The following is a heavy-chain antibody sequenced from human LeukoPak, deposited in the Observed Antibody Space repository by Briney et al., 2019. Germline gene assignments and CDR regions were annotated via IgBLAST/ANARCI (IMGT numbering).Heavy chain of an antibody. J-gene: IGHJ4*02. V-gene: IGHV4-59*08. CDR3: ARHGSAYSFDY. Sequence: SETLSLTCTVSGVSISTYYWSWIRQPPGKGLEWIGYIDYSGSTENPSLKSRVSISVDTSKNQFSLKLSSVTAADTAVYLCARHGSAYSFDYWGQGTLVTVSS. CDR1: GVSISTYY. D-gene: IGHD6-25*01. CDR2: IDYSGST.